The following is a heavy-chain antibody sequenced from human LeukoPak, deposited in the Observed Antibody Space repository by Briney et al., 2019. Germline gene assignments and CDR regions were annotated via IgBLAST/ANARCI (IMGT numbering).Heavy chain of an antibody. CDR1: GGSISSGGYY. CDR2: IYCSGST. V-gene: IGHV4-31*03. D-gene: IGHD3-10*01. J-gene: IGHJ4*02. CDR3: ARGPSRSGVPDY. Sequence: SQTLSLTCTVSGGSISSGGYYWSWIRQHPGKGLEWIGYIYCSGSTYYNPSLKSRVTISVDTSKNQFSLKLSSVTAADTAVYYCARGPSRSGVPDYWGQGTLVTVSS.